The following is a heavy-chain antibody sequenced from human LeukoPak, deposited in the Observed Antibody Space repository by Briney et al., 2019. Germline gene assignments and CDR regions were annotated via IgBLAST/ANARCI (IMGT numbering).Heavy chain of an antibody. Sequence: ASVNVSCKASGYTFTGYYIHWVRQAPGQGLEWMGWINPNSGGTKSAQRLQGRVTMSRDTSTSTASMELSSLRSDDTAMYYCASHSSSRVSWIWGQGTMVTVSS. CDR3: ASHSSSRVSWI. D-gene: IGHD6-13*01. CDR1: GYTFTGYY. J-gene: IGHJ3*02. CDR2: INPNSGGT. V-gene: IGHV1-2*02.